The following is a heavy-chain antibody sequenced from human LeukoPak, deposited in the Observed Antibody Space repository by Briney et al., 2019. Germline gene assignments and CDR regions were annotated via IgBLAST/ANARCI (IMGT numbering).Heavy chain of an antibody. D-gene: IGHD4-17*01. CDR3: ASAPLNGDYFDY. J-gene: IGHJ4*02. Sequence: GGSLRLSCAASGFTFSSYSMNWVRQAPRKGLERVSYISSSSSTIYYADSVKGRFTISRDNAKNSLYLQMNSLRDEDTAVYYCASAPLNGDYFDYWGQGTLVTVSS. CDR2: ISSSSSTI. V-gene: IGHV3-48*02. CDR1: GFTFSSYS.